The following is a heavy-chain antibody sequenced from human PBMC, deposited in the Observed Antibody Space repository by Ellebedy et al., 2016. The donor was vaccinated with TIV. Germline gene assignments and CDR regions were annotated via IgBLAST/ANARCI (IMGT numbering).Heavy chain of an antibody. V-gene: IGHV4-39*07. CDR1: GGSIGSSSYY. CDR3: ARSDILTGYYGRPDVFDI. Sequence: SETLSLTXTVSGGSIGSSSYYWAWIRQPPGKGLEWIGSIYYSGSTYDNPSLKSRVTISVDTSKNQFSLKLSSVTAADTAVYYCARSDILTGYYGRPDVFDIWGQGTMVTVS. CDR2: IYYSGST. D-gene: IGHD3-9*01. J-gene: IGHJ3*02.